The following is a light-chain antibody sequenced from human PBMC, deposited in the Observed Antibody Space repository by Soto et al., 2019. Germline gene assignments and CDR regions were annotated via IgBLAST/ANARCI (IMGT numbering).Light chain of an antibody. V-gene: IGKV1-5*03. Sequence: DIQMTQSPSTLSASEGDRVTVACRASENIGAWLAWYQQKPGKAPKLLIYKASSLESGVPSRFSGGGSGTEFTLTISSLQPDDFATYYCQQYHIYSWTFGQGTKVDIK. CDR1: ENIGAW. CDR2: KAS. J-gene: IGKJ1*01. CDR3: QQYHIYSWT.